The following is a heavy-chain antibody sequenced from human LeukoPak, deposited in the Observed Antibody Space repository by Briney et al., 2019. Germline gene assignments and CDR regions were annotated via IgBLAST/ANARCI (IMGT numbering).Heavy chain of an antibody. D-gene: IGHD5-12*01. CDR2: INPSGGST. CDR3: ARDILPSYSGYDRTLPDY. Sequence: GASVKVSCKASGYTFTSYYMHWVRQAPGQGLEWMGIINPSGGSTSYAQKFQGRVTMTRDTSTSTASMELSSLRSEDTAVYYCARDILPSYSGYDRTLPDYWGQGTLVTVSS. V-gene: IGHV1-46*01. CDR1: GYTFTSYY. J-gene: IGHJ4*02.